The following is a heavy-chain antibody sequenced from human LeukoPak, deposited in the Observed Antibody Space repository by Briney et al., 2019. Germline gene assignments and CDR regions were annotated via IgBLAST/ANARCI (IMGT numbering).Heavy chain of an antibody. CDR2: IHAGGST. V-gene: IGHV4-34*01. J-gene: IGHJ5*02. CDR1: GGSFSGYY. D-gene: IGHD1-26*01. Sequence: PSETLSLTCAVYGGSFSGYYWSWIRQPPGKGLEWIGRIHAGGSTNYNPSLKSRVTISADTSKNQFSLKLSSVTAADTAVYYCAREFRKGWDWFDPWGQGTLVTVSS. CDR3: AREFRKGWDWFDP.